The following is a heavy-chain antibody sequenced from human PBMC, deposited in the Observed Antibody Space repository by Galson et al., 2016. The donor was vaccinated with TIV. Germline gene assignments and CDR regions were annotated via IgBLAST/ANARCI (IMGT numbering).Heavy chain of an antibody. J-gene: IGHJ4*02. V-gene: IGHV3-15*01. CDR3: TTELGYCSGGYCYYFDY. D-gene: IGHD2-15*01. Sequence: SLRLSCAASGFIFSNAWMSWGRQAPGKGLEWVGRIKSNFDGGTTDYAEPVKGRFTISRHDSKNTLFLQMNRLKTEDTAVYYCTTELGYCSGGYCYYFDYWGQGTLVTVSS. CDR1: GFIFSNAW. CDR2: IKSNFDGGTT.